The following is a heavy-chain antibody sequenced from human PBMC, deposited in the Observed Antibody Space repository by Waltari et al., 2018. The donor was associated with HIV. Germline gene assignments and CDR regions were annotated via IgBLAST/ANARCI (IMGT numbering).Heavy chain of an antibody. CDR1: GFAFSSYW. D-gene: IGHD6-6*01. CDR2: INSDGSST. V-gene: IGHV3-74*01. Sequence: EVQLVESGGGLVQPGGSLRLSCAASGFAFSSYWMHWVRQAPGKGLVWGSRINSDGSSTSYADSVKGRFTISRDNAKNTLYLQMNSLRAEDTAVYYCARDPTGAARDYYFDYWGQGTLVTVSS. J-gene: IGHJ4*02. CDR3: ARDPTGAARDYYFDY.